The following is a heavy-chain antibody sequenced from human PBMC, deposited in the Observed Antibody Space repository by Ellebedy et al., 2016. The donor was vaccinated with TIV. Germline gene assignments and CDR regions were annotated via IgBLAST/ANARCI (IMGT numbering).Heavy chain of an antibody. CDR3: ARGTGSSGSYPFDS. D-gene: IGHD3-22*01. J-gene: IGHJ4*02. V-gene: IGHV1-3*01. CDR1: GYTFIRFA. Sequence: ASVKVSCXASGYTFIRFAIHWVRQAPGQRLEWMGWINAANGYTEYSQKFQGRVTFTRDALATTAYMELRSLRFEDTALYYCARGTGSSGSYPFDSWGRGTLVTVSS. CDR2: INAANGYT.